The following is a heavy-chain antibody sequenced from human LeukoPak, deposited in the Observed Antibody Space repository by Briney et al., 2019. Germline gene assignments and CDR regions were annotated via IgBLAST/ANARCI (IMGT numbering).Heavy chain of an antibody. Sequence: GGSLRLSCATSGFTFDDYAMHWVRQAPGKGLEWVSGITWNSATIVYADSVKGRFTISRDNAKNSVYLQMNSLRAEDTAVYYCARIDIAVASAFILDAFGIWGQGTMVTVSS. CDR2: ITWNSATI. V-gene: IGHV3-9*01. D-gene: IGHD2-2*01. J-gene: IGHJ3*02. CDR3: ARIDIAVASAFILDAFGI. CDR1: GFTFDDYA.